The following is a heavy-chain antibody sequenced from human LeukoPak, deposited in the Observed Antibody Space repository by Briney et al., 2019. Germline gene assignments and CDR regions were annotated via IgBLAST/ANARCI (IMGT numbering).Heavy chain of an antibody. D-gene: IGHD6-13*01. Sequence: ASVKVSCKASGYTFTGYYMHWVRQAPGQGLEWMGWINPNSGGTNYAQKFQGRVTMTRDTSISTAYMELSRLRSDDTAVYYCARDRLLSSSWYQPFFDAFDIWGQGTMVTVSS. CDR1: GYTFTGYY. J-gene: IGHJ3*02. CDR3: ARDRLLSSSWYQPFFDAFDI. V-gene: IGHV1-2*02. CDR2: INPNSGGT.